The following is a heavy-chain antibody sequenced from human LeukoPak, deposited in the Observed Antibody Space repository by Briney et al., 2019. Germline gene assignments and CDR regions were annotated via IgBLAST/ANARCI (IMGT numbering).Heavy chain of an antibody. D-gene: IGHD5-24*01. CDR1: GGSISSYY. V-gene: IGHV4-59*01. J-gene: IGHJ4*02. CDR2: IYYSGST. Sequence: SETLSLTCTVSGGSISSYYWSWIRQPPGKGLVWIGYIYYSGSTNYNPSLKSRVTISVDTSKNQFSLKLSSVTAADTAVYYCARGGDGYNPGLFDYWGQGTLVTVSS. CDR3: ARGGDGYNPGLFDY.